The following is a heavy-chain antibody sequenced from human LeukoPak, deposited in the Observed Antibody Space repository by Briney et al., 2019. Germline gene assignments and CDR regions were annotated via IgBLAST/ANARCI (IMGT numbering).Heavy chain of an antibody. J-gene: IGHJ5*02. CDR3: ARAYSSSWYWNWFDP. CDR1: GGSISSYY. Sequence: SETLSLTCTVSGGSISSYYWSWIRQPAGKGLEWIGRIYTSGSTNYNPSLKSRVTMSLDTPANQFSLKLSSVTAADTAVYYCARAYSSSWYWNWFDPWGQGTLVTVSS. D-gene: IGHD6-13*01. CDR2: IYTSGST. V-gene: IGHV4-4*07.